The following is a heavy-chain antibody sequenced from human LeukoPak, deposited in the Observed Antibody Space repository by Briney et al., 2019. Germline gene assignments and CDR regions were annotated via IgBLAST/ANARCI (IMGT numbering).Heavy chain of an antibody. CDR1: GGSISSYY. D-gene: IGHD3-22*01. J-gene: IGHJ4*02. CDR3: ARSYYYDSSSYYRY. Sequence: PSETLSLTCTVSGGSISSYYWSWIRQPPGKGLEWIGYIYYSGSTNYNPSLKSRVTISVDTSKNQFSLKLSSVTAADTAVYYCARSYYYDSSSYYRYWGQGTLVTVSS. V-gene: IGHV4-59*01. CDR2: IYYSGST.